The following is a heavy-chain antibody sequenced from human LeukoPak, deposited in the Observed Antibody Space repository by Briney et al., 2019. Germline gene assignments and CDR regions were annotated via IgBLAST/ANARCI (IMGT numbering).Heavy chain of an antibody. CDR3: ARAGYCSGGSCYGGVY. V-gene: IGHV3-33*01. CDR1: GFTLSSYG. D-gene: IGHD2-15*01. CDR2: IWYDGSIK. Sequence: GRSLRLSCAASGFTLSSYGMHWVRQAPGKGLEWVAAIWYDGSIKYYADTVKARFTISRDNSKNTLYLQMDCLRAEDTAVYYCARAGYCSGGSCYGGVYWGEGTLFSVSS. J-gene: IGHJ4*02.